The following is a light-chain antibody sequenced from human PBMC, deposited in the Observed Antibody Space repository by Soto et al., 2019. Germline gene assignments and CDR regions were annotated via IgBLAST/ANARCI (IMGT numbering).Light chain of an antibody. V-gene: IGKV1-33*01. CDR1: RDISNS. CDR3: RPYYGLLPLP. Sequence: EIQMTQSPSSVSASVGDRLTITCRASRDISNSLAWYQQTPGKAPNLLIYHASKLAKGVTSRFSGSGSGTDFSFIITILQHEELATCYCRPYYGLLPLPFGQRTRLEVK. CDR2: HAS. J-gene: IGKJ5*01.